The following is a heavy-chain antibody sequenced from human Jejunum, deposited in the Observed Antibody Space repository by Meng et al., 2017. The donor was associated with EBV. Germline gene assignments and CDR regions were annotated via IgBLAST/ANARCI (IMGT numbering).Heavy chain of an antibody. V-gene: IGHV7-4-1*02. J-gene: IGHJ4*02. CDR1: RYAVNNDA. Sequence: VQWCQADAEYKRSGASVMVSFKAARYAVNNDAMNWVRQAPGQWLELMGWINTRTGNPSYAQCLTGLFVFSLNSFVITAYLQISSLKAEDTAVYYCASDISTATFGYWGQGTLVTVSS. CDR3: ASDISTATFGY. D-gene: IGHD2-21*02. CDR2: INTRTGNP.